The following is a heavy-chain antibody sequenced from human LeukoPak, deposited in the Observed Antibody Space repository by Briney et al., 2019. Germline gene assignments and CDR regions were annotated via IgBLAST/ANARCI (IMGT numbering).Heavy chain of an antibody. CDR3: ARDGGLELPLGWLDP. D-gene: IGHD1-7*01. CDR1: GGSFSGYY. CDR2: INHSGST. Sequence: SETLSLTCAVYGGSFSGYYWSWIRQPPGKGLEWIGEINHSGSTNYNPSLKSRVTISVDTSKNQFSLKLSSMTAADTAVYYCARDGGLELPLGWLDPWGQGTLVIVSS. V-gene: IGHV4-34*01. J-gene: IGHJ5*02.